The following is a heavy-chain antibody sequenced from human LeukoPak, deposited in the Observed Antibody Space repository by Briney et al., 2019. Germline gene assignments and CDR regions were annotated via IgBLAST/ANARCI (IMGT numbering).Heavy chain of an antibody. CDR2: ISGSGGST. J-gene: IGHJ4*02. Sequence: PGGSLRLSCAASGFTVSSNYMSWVRQAPGKGLEWDSGISGSGGSTYYADSVKGRFTISRDNSKNTLYLQMNSLRAEDTAVYYCARVQNSYHYDSSGYVYYWGQGTLVTVSS. CDR1: GFTVSSNY. CDR3: ARVQNSYHYDSSGYVYY. V-gene: IGHV3-66*02. D-gene: IGHD3-22*01.